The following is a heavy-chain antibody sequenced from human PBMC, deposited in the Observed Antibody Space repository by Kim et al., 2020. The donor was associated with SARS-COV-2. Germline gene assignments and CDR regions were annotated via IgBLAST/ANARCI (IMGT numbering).Heavy chain of an antibody. CDR3: AKDRGYSSGWYYNFDY. J-gene: IGHJ4*01. CDR1: GFTFDDYA. D-gene: IGHD6-19*01. Sequence: GGSLRLSCAASGFTFDDYAMHWVRQAPGKGLEWVSGISWNSGSIGYADSVKGRFTISRDNAKNSLYLQMNSLRAEDTALYYCAKDRGYSSGWYYNFDYWG. CDR2: ISWNSGSI. V-gene: IGHV3-9*01.